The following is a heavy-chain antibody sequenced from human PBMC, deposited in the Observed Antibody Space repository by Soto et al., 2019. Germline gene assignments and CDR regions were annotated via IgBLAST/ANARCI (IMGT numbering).Heavy chain of an antibody. CDR1: GCTFSVYS. Sequence: EVQLVESGGGLVNPGGSLRLSCAASGCTFSVYSMNWVRQAPGKGLECVSSISSSSTYISYADSVKGRFTVSRDDAENSLYLQMNNLRAEDTAVYYCARGGSMENDYWGQGTLVTVSS. V-gene: IGHV3-21*02. CDR2: ISSSSTYI. J-gene: IGHJ4*02. CDR3: ARGGSMENDY. D-gene: IGHD1-1*01.